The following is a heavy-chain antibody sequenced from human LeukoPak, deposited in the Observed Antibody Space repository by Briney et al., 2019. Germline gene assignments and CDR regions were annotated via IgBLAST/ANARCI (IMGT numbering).Heavy chain of an antibody. CDR3: ARPGTKDYYYYYMDV. CDR2: IYYSGST. J-gene: IGHJ6*03. CDR1: VGSFSIISYY. D-gene: IGHD6-13*01. V-gene: IGHV4-39*01. Sequence: PSEPLSLTGTVFVGSFSIISYYWGWIRQPPGRGLEGIGGIYYSGSTYYNPSLKSRVTISVDTSKNQFSLKLSSVTAADTAMYYCARPGTKDYYYYYMDVWGKGTTVTVSS.